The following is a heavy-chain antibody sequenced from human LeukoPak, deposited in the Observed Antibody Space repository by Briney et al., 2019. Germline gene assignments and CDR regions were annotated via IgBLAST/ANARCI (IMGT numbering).Heavy chain of an antibody. V-gene: IGHV4-59*01. Sequence: SETLSLTCSVSGGSISSNYWSWIRQPPGKGLKWIGNIYYSGSTNYNPSLKSRVTISVDTSKNQFSLKLSSVTAADTAVYYCARVQQQLLPFDYWGQGILVTVSS. CDR2: IYYSGST. D-gene: IGHD6-13*01. J-gene: IGHJ4*02. CDR3: ARVQQQLLPFDY. CDR1: GGSISSNY.